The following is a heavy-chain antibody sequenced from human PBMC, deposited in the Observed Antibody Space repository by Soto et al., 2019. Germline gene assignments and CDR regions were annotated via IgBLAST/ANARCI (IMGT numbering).Heavy chain of an antibody. J-gene: IGHJ4*02. Sequence: ASVKVSCKASGCTFTSYDINWVRQATGQGLEWMGWMHPNSGNTGYAQKFQGRVTMTRNTSISTAYMELSSLTSEDTAVYYCARGLSYRQDWGQGTLVTVSS. D-gene: IGHD1-26*01. V-gene: IGHV1-8*01. CDR1: GCTFTSYD. CDR3: ARGLSYRQD. CDR2: MHPNSGNT.